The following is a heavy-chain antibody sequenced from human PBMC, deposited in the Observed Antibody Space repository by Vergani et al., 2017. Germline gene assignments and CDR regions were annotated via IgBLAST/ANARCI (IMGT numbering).Heavy chain of an antibody. J-gene: IGHJ4*02. CDR1: GGSISSGGYS. V-gene: IGHV4-30-2*01. Sequence: QLQLQESGSGLVKPSQTLSLTCAVSGGSISSGGYSWSWIRPPPGKGLEWIGYIYHSGSTYYNPSLKSRVTISVDRSKNQFSLKLSSVTAADTAVYYCARGPPHYYGSGPPFDYWGQGTLVTVSS. CDR3: ARGPPHYYGSGPPFDY. D-gene: IGHD3-10*01. CDR2: IYHSGST.